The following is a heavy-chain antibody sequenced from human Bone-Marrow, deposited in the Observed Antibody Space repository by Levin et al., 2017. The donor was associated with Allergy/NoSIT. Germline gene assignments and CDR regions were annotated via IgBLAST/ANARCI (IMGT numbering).Heavy chain of an antibody. D-gene: IGHD2-2*01. CDR1: GYNFKTSW. V-gene: IGHV5-51*01. CDR2: IYPDDSDS. Sequence: GESLKISCKASGYNFKTSWLAWVRPLPGKGLEWMGFIYPDDSDSRYSPAFQGQVTISADSSSNTAYLQWSRLKASDSAIYYCARRNGSSASCYWDYGMDVWGQGTTVTVSS. CDR3: ARRNGSSASCYWDYGMDV. J-gene: IGHJ6*02.